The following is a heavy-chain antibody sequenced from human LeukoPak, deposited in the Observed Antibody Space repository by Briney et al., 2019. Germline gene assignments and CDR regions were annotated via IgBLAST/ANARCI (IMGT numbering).Heavy chain of an antibody. D-gene: IGHD6-19*01. J-gene: IGHJ6*02. CDR1: GFTFSSYE. CDR2: ISSSGSTI. Sequence: PGGSLRLSCAASGFTFSSYEMNWVRQAPGKGLEWVSYISSSGSTIYYADSVKGRFTISRDNAKNSLYLQMNSLRAEDTAVYYCARGCIAVAGTFYYYGMDVWGQGTTVTVSS. V-gene: IGHV3-48*03. CDR3: ARGCIAVAGTFYYYGMDV.